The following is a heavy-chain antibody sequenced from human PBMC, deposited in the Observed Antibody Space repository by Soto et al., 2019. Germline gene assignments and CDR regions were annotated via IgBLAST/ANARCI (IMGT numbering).Heavy chain of an antibody. Sequence: QVQLVESGGGVVQPGRSLRLSCAASGFTYSAYGMHWVRQSPGKGLEWVAVVWFDGSHQYYGDSVKGRFTISRDNSRETVQLQMNRLRVDDTALYYCVREAGLRSVDSWGQGTLVTVSP. V-gene: IGHV3-33*01. CDR1: GFTYSAYG. D-gene: IGHD2-21*01. J-gene: IGHJ4*02. CDR2: VWFDGSHQ. CDR3: VREAGLRSVDS.